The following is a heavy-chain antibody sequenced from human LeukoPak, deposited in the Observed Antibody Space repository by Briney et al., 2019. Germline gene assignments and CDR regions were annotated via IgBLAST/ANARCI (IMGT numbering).Heavy chain of an antibody. CDR2: INSDGSST. V-gene: IGHV3-74*01. CDR3: ARVGRYFDCFDY. Sequence: GGSLRLSCAASGFTFSSYWMHWVRQAPGKGLVWVSRINSDGSSTSYADSVKGRFTISRDNAKNTLYLQMNSLRAEDTAVYYCARVGRYFDCFDYWGQGTLVTVSS. D-gene: IGHD3-9*01. CDR1: GFTFSSYW. J-gene: IGHJ4*02.